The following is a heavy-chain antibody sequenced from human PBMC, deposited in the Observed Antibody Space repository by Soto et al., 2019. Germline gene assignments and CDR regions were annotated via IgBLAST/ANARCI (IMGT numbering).Heavy chain of an antibody. CDR1: GGSISSSNW. CDR2: IYHSGST. V-gene: IGHV4-4*02. Sequence: SETLSLTCAVSGGSISSSNWWSWVRQPPGKGLEWIGEIYHSGSTNYNPSLKSRVTISVDKSKNQFSLKLSSVTAADTAVYYCARDRSTTYSSSWLVPDWFDPWGRGTLVTVSS. CDR3: ARDRSTTYSSSWLVPDWFDP. J-gene: IGHJ5*02. D-gene: IGHD6-13*01.